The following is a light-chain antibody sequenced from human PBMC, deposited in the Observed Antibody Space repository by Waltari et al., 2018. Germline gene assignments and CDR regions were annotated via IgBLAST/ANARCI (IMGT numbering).Light chain of an antibody. CDR3: TSYAGSTLFVI. Sequence: QSALTQPASVSGSPGQSITVSCPGVDPTNFVSWYQQQPGKAPRLIIYGVSERPSGVSHRFSGSKSGSTAYLTISGLQAEDEANYFCTSYAGSTLFVIFGGGTKLTVL. CDR2: GVS. J-gene: IGLJ2*01. V-gene: IGLV2-14*03. CDR1: VDPTNF.